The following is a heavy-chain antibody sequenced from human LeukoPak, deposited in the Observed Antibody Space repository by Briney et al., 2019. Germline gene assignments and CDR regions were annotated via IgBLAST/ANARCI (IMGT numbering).Heavy chain of an antibody. CDR2: IYYSGTN. J-gene: IGHJ4*02. D-gene: IGHD3-16*01. CDR3: ARSLGGGEVDY. V-gene: IGHV4-39*07. CDR1: GGSISSTSYY. Sequence: SETLSLTCTVSGGSISSTSYYWGWIRQPPGTGLELIGTIYYSGTNYYNPSLKSRVTISVDTSKNQVSLKLSSVTAADTAVYYCARSLGGGEVDYWGQGTLVTVSS.